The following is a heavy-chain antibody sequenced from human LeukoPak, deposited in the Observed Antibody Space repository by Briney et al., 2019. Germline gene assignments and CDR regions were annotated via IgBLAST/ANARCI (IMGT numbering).Heavy chain of an antibody. CDR3: ASLRYSGSCLADY. V-gene: IGHV4-39*01. J-gene: IGHJ4*02. CDR2: IYDSGST. D-gene: IGHD1-26*01. CDR1: GFTVSSNY. Sequence: PGGSLRLSCAASGFTVSSNYMIGVRQPPGKGLEWIGSIYDSGSTYYNPSLKSRVTISVDTSKNQFSLNLGSVADADTAVYYCASLRYSGSCLADYWGQGTLVTVSS.